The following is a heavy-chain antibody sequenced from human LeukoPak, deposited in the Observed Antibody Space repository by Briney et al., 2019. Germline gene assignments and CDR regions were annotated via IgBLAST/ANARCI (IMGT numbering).Heavy chain of an antibody. Sequence: ASVKVSCKASGYTFTSYGISWVRQAPGQGLEWMGWISAYNGNTNYAQKLQGRVTMTTDTSTSTAYMELRSLRSDDTAVYYCAREGNSYDFWSGYYGYYYYMDVWGKGTTVTVSS. CDR3: AREGNSYDFWSGYYGYYYYMDV. CDR2: ISAYNGNT. CDR1: GYTFTSYG. D-gene: IGHD3-3*01. J-gene: IGHJ6*03. V-gene: IGHV1-18*01.